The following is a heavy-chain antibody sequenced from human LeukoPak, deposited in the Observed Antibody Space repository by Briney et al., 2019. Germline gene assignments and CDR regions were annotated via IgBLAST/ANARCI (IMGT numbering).Heavy chain of an antibody. Sequence: GGSLRLSCAAPGLTISTYTMNWVRQASGKRLEWVSSISITGNYIYHADSVKGRFTISRDNAKNSLYLQMNSLRAEDTAVYYCARAITIFGVVTDFDYWGQGTLVTVSS. CDR3: ARAITIFGVVTDFDY. V-gene: IGHV3-21*01. CDR1: GLTISTYT. D-gene: IGHD3-3*01. CDR2: ISITGNYI. J-gene: IGHJ4*02.